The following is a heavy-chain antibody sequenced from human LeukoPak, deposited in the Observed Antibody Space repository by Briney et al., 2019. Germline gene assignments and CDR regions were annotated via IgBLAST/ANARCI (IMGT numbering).Heavy chain of an antibody. CDR3: ARQLYVSGSYYAPMDV. D-gene: IGHD3-10*01. CDR2: IYYSGST. J-gene: IGHJ6*03. V-gene: IGHV4-38-2*02. CDR1: GYSISSGYF. Sequence: SETLSLTCTVSGYSISSGYFWGWMRQPPGKGLEWIGSIYYSGSTYYNPSLKSRATISVDTSKNQFSLKMSSVTAADTAVYFCARQLYVSGSYYAPMDVWGKGTTVTISS.